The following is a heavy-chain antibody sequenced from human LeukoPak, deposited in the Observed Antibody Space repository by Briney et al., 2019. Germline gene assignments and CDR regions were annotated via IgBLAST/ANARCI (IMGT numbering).Heavy chain of an antibody. V-gene: IGHV1-69*13. J-gene: IGHJ6*02. D-gene: IGHD2-2*01. CDR3: ARVNLGYCGSTSCYGMDV. CDR2: IIPIFGTA. CDR1: GGTFSSYA. Sequence: SVKVSCKASGGTFSSYAISWVRQAPGQGLEWMGGIIPIFGTANYAQNFQGRVTITADESTSTAYMELSSLRSEDTAVYYCARVNLGYCGSTSCYGMDVWGQGTTVTVSS.